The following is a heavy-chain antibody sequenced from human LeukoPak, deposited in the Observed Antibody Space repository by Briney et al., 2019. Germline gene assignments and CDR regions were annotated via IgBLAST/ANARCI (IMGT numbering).Heavy chain of an antibody. V-gene: IGHV3-48*03. Sequence: PGGSLRLSCAASGFTFSSYEMNWVRQAPGKGLEWVSYIRSRGSTRYYADAVKGRFTISRDNAKNSLYLQMNRLRAEDTAVYYCARSDRTYCGGDCYPYYFDYWGQGTLVTVSS. CDR2: IRSRGSTR. D-gene: IGHD2-21*02. CDR1: GFTFSSYE. CDR3: ARSDRTYCGGDCYPYYFDY. J-gene: IGHJ4*02.